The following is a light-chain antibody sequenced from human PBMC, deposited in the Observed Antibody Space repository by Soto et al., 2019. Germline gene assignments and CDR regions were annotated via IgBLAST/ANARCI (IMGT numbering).Light chain of an antibody. Sequence: EIVLTQSPGTLSLSPGERATLSCRASQSVTSSYLAWYKQKPGQAPRLLIYGASSRATGIQDRFSGSGSGTDFTLTISRLEPEDCAAYFCQQYGSSPQTFGPGTKLEIK. CDR1: QSVTSSY. CDR2: GAS. CDR3: QQYGSSPQT. J-gene: IGKJ2*01. V-gene: IGKV3-20*01.